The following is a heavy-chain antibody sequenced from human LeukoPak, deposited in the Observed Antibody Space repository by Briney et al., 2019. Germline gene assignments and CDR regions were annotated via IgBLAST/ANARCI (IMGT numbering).Heavy chain of an antibody. D-gene: IGHD3-16*02. V-gene: IGHV3-30*02. J-gene: IGHJ4*02. Sequence: GGSLRLSCAASGFAFNFRTSGMHWVRQAPGKGLEWVAFIQYDDSEKSYADSMKGRCTTSRDNSKKTVSLQMNSLRAEDTAVYYCAREGGTIEIGEFEYWGQGTLVTVAS. CDR3: AREGGTIEIGEFEY. CDR2: IQYDDSEK. CDR1: GFAFNFRTSG.